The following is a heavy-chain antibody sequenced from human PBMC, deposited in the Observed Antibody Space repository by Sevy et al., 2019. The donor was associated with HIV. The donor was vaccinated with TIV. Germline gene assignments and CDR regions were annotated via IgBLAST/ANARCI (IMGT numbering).Heavy chain of an antibody. CDR3: ATYRRHYDFWSGYPTYFYY. V-gene: IGHV1-69*13. CDR2: IIPIFGTA. D-gene: IGHD3-3*01. J-gene: IGHJ4*02. Sequence: ASVKVSCKASGGTFSSYAISWVRQAPGQGLEWMGGIIPIFGTANYAQKFQGRVTITADESTSTAYMELSSLRSEDTAVYYCATYRRHYDFWSGYPTYFYYWGQGTLVTVSS. CDR1: GGTFSSYA.